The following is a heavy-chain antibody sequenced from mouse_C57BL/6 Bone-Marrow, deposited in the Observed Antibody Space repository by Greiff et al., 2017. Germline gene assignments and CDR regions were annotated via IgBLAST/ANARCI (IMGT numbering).Heavy chain of an antibody. D-gene: IGHD2-4*01. J-gene: IGHJ1*03. CDR3: VRDDYQLPHWYFDV. CDR2: IRSKSSNYAT. V-gene: IGHV10-3*01. CDR1: GFTFNTYA. Sequence: EVMLVESGGGLVQPKGSLKLSCAASGFTFNTYAMHWVRQAPGKGLEWVARIRSKSSNYATYYADSVKDRFTISRDDSQSMIYLQMNNLKTEDTAMYYCVRDDYQLPHWYFDVWGTGTTVTVSS.